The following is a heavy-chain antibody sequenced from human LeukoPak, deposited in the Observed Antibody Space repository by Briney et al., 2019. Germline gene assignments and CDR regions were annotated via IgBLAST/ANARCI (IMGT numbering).Heavy chain of an antibody. CDR1: GGSFSGYY. J-gene: IGHJ4*02. CDR3: ARGLRATVVTDYFDY. CDR2: INHSGST. V-gene: IGHV4-34*01. D-gene: IGHD4-17*01. Sequence: SETLSLTCAVYGGSFSGYYWSWIRQPPGKGLEWIGEINHSGSTNYNPSLKSRVTISVDTSKNQFSLKLSSVTAADTAVYYCARGLRATVVTDYFDYWGQGTLVTVPS.